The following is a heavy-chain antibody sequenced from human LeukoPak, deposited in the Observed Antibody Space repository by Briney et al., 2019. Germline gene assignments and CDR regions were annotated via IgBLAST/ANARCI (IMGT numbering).Heavy chain of an antibody. CDR1: GYTFTGYY. J-gene: IGHJ4*02. Sequence: ASVKVSCKASGYTFTGYYMHWVRQAPGQGLEWMGRINPNSGGTNYAQKFQGRVTMTRGTSISAAYMELSRLRSDDTAVYYCARAGRCGGDCYDYWGQGTLVTVSS. D-gene: IGHD2-21*01. V-gene: IGHV1-2*06. CDR3: ARAGRCGGDCYDY. CDR2: INPNSGGT.